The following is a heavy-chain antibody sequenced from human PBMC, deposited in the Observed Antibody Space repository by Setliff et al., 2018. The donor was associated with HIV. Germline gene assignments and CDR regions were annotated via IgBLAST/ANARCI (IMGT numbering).Heavy chain of an antibody. J-gene: IGHJ4*02. CDR3: SKSTLYLQMNSLRVEDTAVYYCARTAGTEAAGPHYFDY. CDR1: GGSISSYY. Sequence: SETLSLTCTVSGGSISSYYWSWIRQPPGKGLEWIGYIYYSGSTNYNPSLKSRVTISVDTSKNQFSLKLSSVRGRFIISRDNSKSTLYLQMNSLRVEDTAVYYCARTAGTEAAGPHYFDYWGQGTLVTVSS. CDR2: IYYSGST. V-gene: IGHV4-59*01. D-gene: IGHD6-13*01.